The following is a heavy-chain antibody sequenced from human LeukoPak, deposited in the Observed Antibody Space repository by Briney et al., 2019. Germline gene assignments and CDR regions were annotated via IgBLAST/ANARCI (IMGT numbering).Heavy chain of an antibody. CDR2: IWYDGSKK. Sequence: PGGSLRLSCAASGFTFSSYGMHWVRQAPGKGLEWVAVIWYDGSKKYHADSVKGRFTISRDISKNTLYLQMNSLRDEDTAVYYCARVYSGNTPYFDYWGQGTLVTVSS. CDR1: GFTFSSYG. J-gene: IGHJ4*02. D-gene: IGHD1-26*01. CDR3: ARVYSGNTPYFDY. V-gene: IGHV3-33*01.